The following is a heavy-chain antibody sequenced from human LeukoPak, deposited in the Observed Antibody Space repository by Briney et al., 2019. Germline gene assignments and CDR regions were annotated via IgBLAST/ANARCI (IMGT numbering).Heavy chain of an antibody. D-gene: IGHD7-27*01. CDR3: VRDGSSWGNFDY. Sequence: GGSLRLSCAASGFTFSSYEMNWVRQAPGKGLEGVSYISSSGSTIYYADSVRGRFTISRDNAKNSLYLQMNSLRTEDTAVYYCVRDGSSWGNFDYWGQGTLVSVSS. CDR2: ISSSGSTI. J-gene: IGHJ4*02. V-gene: IGHV3-48*03. CDR1: GFTFSSYE.